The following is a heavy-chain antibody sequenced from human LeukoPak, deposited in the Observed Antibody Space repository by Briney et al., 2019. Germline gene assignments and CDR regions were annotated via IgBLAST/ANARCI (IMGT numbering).Heavy chain of an antibody. CDR3: ASQIPAADMGSFDP. J-gene: IGHJ5*02. Sequence: SETLPLTCTVSGGSISSYYWSWIRQPPGKGLEWIGYIYYSGSTNYNPSLKSRVTISVDTSKNQFSLKLSSVTAADTAVYYCASQIPAADMGSFDPWGQGTLVTVSS. D-gene: IGHD2-2*01. CDR1: GGSISSYY. CDR2: IYYSGST. V-gene: IGHV4-59*01.